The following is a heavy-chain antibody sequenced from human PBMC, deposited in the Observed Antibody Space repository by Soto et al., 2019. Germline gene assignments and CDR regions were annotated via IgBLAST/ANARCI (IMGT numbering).Heavy chain of an antibody. Sequence: GGSLRLSCAASGFTFSDYYMSWIHQAPGKGLEWVSYISSSGSTIYYADSVKGRFTISRDNAKNSLYLQMNSLRAEDTAVYYCARAALIPAAMSGRAFDIWGQGTMVTVSS. CDR2: ISSSGSTI. CDR3: ARAALIPAAMSGRAFDI. J-gene: IGHJ3*02. V-gene: IGHV3-11*01. CDR1: GFTFSDYY. D-gene: IGHD2-2*01.